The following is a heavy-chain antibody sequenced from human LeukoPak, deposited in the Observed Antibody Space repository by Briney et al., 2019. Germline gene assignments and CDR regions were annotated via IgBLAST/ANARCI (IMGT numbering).Heavy chain of an antibody. J-gene: IGHJ5*02. CDR3: ARLYGGRYYYGSGSSLIP. CDR1: GGSISYYY. V-gene: IGHV4-59*01. Sequence: PSETLSLTCTVSGGSISYYYWSWIRQPPGKGLEWIGYIYYSGSTNYNPSLKSRVTISVATSKNQFSLKLNSVTAADTAVYYCARLYGGRYYYGSGSSLIPWGQGTLVTVSS. D-gene: IGHD3-10*01. CDR2: IYYSGST.